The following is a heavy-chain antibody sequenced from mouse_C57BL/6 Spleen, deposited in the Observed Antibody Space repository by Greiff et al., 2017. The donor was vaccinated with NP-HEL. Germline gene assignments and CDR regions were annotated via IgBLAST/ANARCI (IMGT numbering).Heavy chain of an antibody. CDR2: IYPRDGST. J-gene: IGHJ4*01. D-gene: IGHD3-1*01. CDR1: GYTFTDHT. Sequence: QVQLQQSDAELVKPGASVKISCKVSGYTFTDHTIHWMKQRPDQGLEWIGYIYPRDGSTKYNEKFKGKATLTEAKSSSTAYMQLNSLTSEDSAVYFCARRGYDIAMDYWGQGTSVTVSS. V-gene: IGHV1-78*01. CDR3: ARRGYDIAMDY.